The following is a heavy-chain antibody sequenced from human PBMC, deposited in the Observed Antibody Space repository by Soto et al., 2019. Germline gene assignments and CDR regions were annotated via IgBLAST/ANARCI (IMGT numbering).Heavy chain of an antibody. Sequence: GGSLRLSCAASGFTFSIYAMTWVRQAPGKGLEWVSSIDSSGSVTYYGDSVKGRFTISRDNSKNTLYLQMNSLRAADTAVYFCANSRLHLGELSPWGQGTPVTVSS. D-gene: IGHD3-16*02. CDR1: GFTFSIYA. CDR2: IDSSGSVT. J-gene: IGHJ1*01. CDR3: ANSRLHLGELSP. V-gene: IGHV3-23*05.